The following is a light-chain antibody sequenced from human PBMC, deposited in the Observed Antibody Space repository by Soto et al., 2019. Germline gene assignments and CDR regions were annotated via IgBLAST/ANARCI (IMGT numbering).Light chain of an antibody. CDR2: DTS. CDR3: VQRSVWPWT. CDR1: QSVGRY. Sequence: EIVLTQSPATLSLSPGERGTLSCMASQSVGRYLAWYQHKPGQPPRLLNYDTSNRAPGTPGRFGGSGSGTDFTLTISSLEPEDFAVYYSVQRSVWPWTVGQGTKVEVK. J-gene: IGKJ1*01. V-gene: IGKV3-11*01.